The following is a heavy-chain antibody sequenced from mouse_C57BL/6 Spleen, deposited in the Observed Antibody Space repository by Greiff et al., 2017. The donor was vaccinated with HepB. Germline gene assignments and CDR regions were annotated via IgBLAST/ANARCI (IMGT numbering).Heavy chain of an antibody. CDR1: GFTFSDAW. Sequence: EVKLMESGGGLVQPGGSMKLSCAASGFTFSDAWMDWVRQSPEKGLEWVAEIRNKANNHATYYAESVKGRFTISRDDSKSSVYLQMNSLRAEDTGIYYCTRSLANWNWYFDVWGTGTTVTVSS. J-gene: IGHJ1*03. CDR3: TRSLANWNWYFDV. CDR2: IRNKANNHAT. D-gene: IGHD4-1*01. V-gene: IGHV6-6*01.